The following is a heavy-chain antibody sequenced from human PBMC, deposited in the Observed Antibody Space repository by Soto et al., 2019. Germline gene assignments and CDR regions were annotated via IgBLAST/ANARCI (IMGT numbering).Heavy chain of an antibody. CDR2: IKQDGSEK. D-gene: IGHD6-6*01. Sequence: GGSLRLSCAASGFTFSSYWMSWVSQAPGKGLEWVANIKQDGSEKYYVDSVKGRFTISRDNAKNSLYMQMNRLRAEDTAVYYWARDSPVGIAALPRYFDLWGRGTLVTVSS. CDR3: ARDSPVGIAALPRYFDL. V-gene: IGHV3-7*01. CDR1: GFTFSSYW. J-gene: IGHJ2*01.